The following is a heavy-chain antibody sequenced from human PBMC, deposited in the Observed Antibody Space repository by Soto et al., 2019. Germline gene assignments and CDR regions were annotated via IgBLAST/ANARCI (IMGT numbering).Heavy chain of an antibody. CDR1: GYTFTSYG. V-gene: IGHV1-18*01. Sequence: ASVKVSCKASGYTFTSYGISWVRQAPGQGLEWMGWISAYNGNTNYAQKLQGRVTMTTDTSTSTACMELRSLRSDDTAVYYCARVLQVVPAKNDFWSGLKVPFDYWGQGTLVTVSS. CDR2: ISAYNGNT. D-gene: IGHD3-3*01. J-gene: IGHJ4*02. CDR3: ARVLQVVPAKNDFWSGLKVPFDY.